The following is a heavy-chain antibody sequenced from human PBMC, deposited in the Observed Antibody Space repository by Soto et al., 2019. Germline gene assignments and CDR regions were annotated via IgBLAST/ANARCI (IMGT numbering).Heavy chain of an antibody. CDR3: ASYGDYDFDY. D-gene: IGHD4-17*01. CDR1: GGSISSGGYS. Sequence: SETLSLTCAVSGGSISSGGYSWSWIRQPPGKGLEWIGYIYHSGSTYYNPSLKSRVTISVDRSKNQFSLKLSSVTAADTDVYYCASYGDYDFDYWGPGTLVTVYS. CDR2: IYHSGST. J-gene: IGHJ4*02. V-gene: IGHV4-30-2*01.